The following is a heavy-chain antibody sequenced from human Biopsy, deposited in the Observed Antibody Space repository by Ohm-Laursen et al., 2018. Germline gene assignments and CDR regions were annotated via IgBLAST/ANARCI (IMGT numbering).Heavy chain of an antibody. CDR3: TRAGGGKIYGL. V-gene: IGHV4-31*03. Sequence: SDTLSLTCTVSGVSINTGGYYWTWIRQHPGTGLEWIGYIHYSGNPLYNPSLKSRLTISVDTSRNQFSLKLTSVTAADTALYYCTRAGGGKIYGLWGQGTLVTVSS. CDR2: IHYSGNP. CDR1: GVSINTGGYY. D-gene: IGHD3-16*01. J-gene: IGHJ4*02.